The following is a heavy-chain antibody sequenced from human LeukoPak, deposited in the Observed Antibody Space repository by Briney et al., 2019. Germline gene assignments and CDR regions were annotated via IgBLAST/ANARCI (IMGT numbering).Heavy chain of an antibody. CDR1: GFTLSSNL. CDR3: VRDQRRFYYANSGYYFDL. J-gene: IGHJ4*02. Sequence: GGSLRLSCAASGFTLSSNLMHWVRQAPGKGLEWVAIISYDGGNKYYADSAKGRFSISRDNSRSTLYLQTNSLRVEDTARYYCVRDQRRFYYANSGYYFDLWGQGTLVTVSS. CDR2: ISYDGGNK. V-gene: IGHV3-30*03. D-gene: IGHD3-22*01.